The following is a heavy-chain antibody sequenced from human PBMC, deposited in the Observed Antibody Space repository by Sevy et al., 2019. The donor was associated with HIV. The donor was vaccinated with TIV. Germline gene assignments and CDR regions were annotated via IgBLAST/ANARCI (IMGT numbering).Heavy chain of an antibody. V-gene: IGHV3-9*01. D-gene: IGHD3-3*01. CDR3: AKDLTKTNYDFWSGYFFDY. J-gene: IGHJ4*02. CDR2: ISWNSGSI. CDR1: GFTFDDYD. Sequence: GGSLRLSCAASGFTFDDYDMHWVRQAPGKGLEWVSGISWNSGSIGYADSVKGRFTISRDNAKNSLYLQMNSLRAEDTALYYCAKDLTKTNYDFWSGYFFDYWGQGTLVTVSS.